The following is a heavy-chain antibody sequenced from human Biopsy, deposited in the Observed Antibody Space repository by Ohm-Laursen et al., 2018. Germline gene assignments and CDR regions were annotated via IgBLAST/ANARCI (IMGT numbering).Heavy chain of an antibody. CDR2: INPHSGTT. D-gene: IGHD2-15*01. CDR3: AKGQDLRGGAEYFQH. Sequence: SVKVSCKASGYTFTGQYLHWVRQVPGQGLEWMGWINPHSGTTKFAQDFQGRVTMTRDTSITTAYMELMRLRSDDTAVYYCAKGQDLRGGAEYFQHWGQGALVTVSS. V-gene: IGHV1-2*02. CDR1: GYTFTGQY. J-gene: IGHJ1*01.